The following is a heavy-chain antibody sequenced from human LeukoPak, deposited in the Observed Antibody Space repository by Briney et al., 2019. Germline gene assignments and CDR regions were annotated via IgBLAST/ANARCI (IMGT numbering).Heavy chain of an antibody. CDR1: GFTFDDYA. CDR2: ISWNSGSI. Sequence: GRSLRLSCAASGFTFDDYAMHWVRQAPGKGLEWVSGISWNSGSIGYADSVKGRFTISRDNSKNTLYLQMNSLRAEDTAVYYCAGDERFRTVVEGYWGQGTLVTVSS. D-gene: IGHD4-23*01. V-gene: IGHV3-9*01. CDR3: AGDERFRTVVEGY. J-gene: IGHJ4*02.